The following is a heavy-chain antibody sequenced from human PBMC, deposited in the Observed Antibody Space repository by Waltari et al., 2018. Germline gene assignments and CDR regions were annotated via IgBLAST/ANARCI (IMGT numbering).Heavy chain of an antibody. CDR2: IYHSGST. Sequence: QVQLQESGPGLVKPSETLSLTCAVSGYSISSGYYWGWIRQPPGKGLEWIGSIYHSGSTYYNPSLKSRVTISVDTSKNQFSLKLSSVTAADTAVYYCARARGSGYHDYWGQGTLVTVSS. CDR3: ARARGSGYHDY. CDR1: GYSISSGYY. J-gene: IGHJ4*02. V-gene: IGHV4-38-2*01. D-gene: IGHD3-22*01.